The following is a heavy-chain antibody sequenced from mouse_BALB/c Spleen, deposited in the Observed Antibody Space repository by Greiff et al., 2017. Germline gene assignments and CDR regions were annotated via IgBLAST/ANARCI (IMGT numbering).Heavy chain of an antibody. J-gene: IGHJ1*01. Sequence: EVMLVESGGGLVQPGGSLKLSCAASGFTFSSYTMSWVRQTPEKRLEWVAYISNGGGSTYYPDTVKGRFTISRDNAKNTLYLQMSSLKSEDTAMYYCARLSITPYWYFDVWGAGTTVTVSS. V-gene: IGHV5-12-2*01. CDR1: GFTFSSYT. CDR2: ISNGGGST. CDR3: ARLSITPYWYFDV. D-gene: IGHD1-1*01.